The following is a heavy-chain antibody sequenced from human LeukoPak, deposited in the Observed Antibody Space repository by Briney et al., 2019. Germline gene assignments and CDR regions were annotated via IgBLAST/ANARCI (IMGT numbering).Heavy chain of an antibody. V-gene: IGHV3-21*01. CDR2: ISSSRSYI. Sequence: PGGSLRLSCAASGFTFSSYSMNWVRQAPGKGLEWVSFISSSRSYIYYADSVEGRFTISRDNAKNSLYLQMNSLRAEDTAVYYCARGHTAVTRHFDFWGQGTLVTVSS. CDR3: ARGHTAVTRHFDF. CDR1: GFTFSSYS. J-gene: IGHJ4*02. D-gene: IGHD4-17*01.